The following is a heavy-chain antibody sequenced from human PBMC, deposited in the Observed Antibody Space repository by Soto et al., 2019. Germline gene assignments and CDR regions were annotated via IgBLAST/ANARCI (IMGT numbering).Heavy chain of an antibody. V-gene: IGHV3-30*03. CDR1: GFTVSTYG. D-gene: IGHD2-8*02. CDR3: TGEFASGY. J-gene: IGHJ4*02. Sequence: QVQLVESGGGVVQPGRSLRLSCAVSGFTVSTYGMHWVRQAPGKGLEWVAVISRDGGNKYYADSVKGRFTISRDNSRNTLFLEMNSLRGDDMAVYYCTGEFASGYWGQGTLVTVSS. CDR2: ISRDGGNK.